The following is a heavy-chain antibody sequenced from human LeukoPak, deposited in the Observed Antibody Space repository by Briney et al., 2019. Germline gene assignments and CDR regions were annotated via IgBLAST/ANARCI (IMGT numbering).Heavy chain of an antibody. CDR2: IYYSGST. V-gene: IGHV4-31*03. J-gene: IGHJ5*02. CDR3: ARAHDYGDPNWFDP. Sequence: PSQTLSLTCTVSGGSISSGGYYWSWIRQHPGKGLEWIGYIYYSGSTYYNPSLKSRITISVDTSQNQFSLKLSSVTAADTAVYYCARAHDYGDPNWFDPWGQGTLVTVSS. D-gene: IGHD4-17*01. CDR1: GGSISSGGYY.